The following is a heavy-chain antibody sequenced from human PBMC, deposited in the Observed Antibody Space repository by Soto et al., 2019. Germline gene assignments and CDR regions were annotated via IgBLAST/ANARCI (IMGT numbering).Heavy chain of an antibody. V-gene: IGHV1-2*02. CDR1: GYTFTGYY. Sequence: GASVKVSCKASGYTFTGYYMHWVRQAPGQGLEWMGWINPNSGGTNYAQKFQGRVTMTRDTSISTAYMELSRLRSDDTAVYYCARARVRGLGYSSSCGMDVWGQGTTVTVSS. J-gene: IGHJ6*02. CDR3: ARARVRGLGYSSSCGMDV. CDR2: INPNSGGT. D-gene: IGHD6-6*01.